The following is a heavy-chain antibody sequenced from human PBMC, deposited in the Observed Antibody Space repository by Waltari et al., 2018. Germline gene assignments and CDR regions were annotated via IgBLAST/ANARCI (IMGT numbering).Heavy chain of an antibody. D-gene: IGHD3-22*01. CDR2: MNPNSGNT. V-gene: IGHV1-8*01. J-gene: IGHJ6*03. CDR1: GYTFTSYD. Sequence: QVQLVQSGAEVKKPGASVKVSCKASGYTFTSYDINWVRQATGPGLEWMGWMNPNSGNTGYAQKFQGRVTMTRNTSISTAYMELSSLRSEDTAVYYCARGGDSSGYGRLYYYMDVWGKGTTVTVSS. CDR3: ARGGDSSGYGRLYYYMDV.